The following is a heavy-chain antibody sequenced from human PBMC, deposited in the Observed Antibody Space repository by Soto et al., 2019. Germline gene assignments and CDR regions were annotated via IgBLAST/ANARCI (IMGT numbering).Heavy chain of an antibody. J-gene: IGHJ4*02. D-gene: IGHD5-12*01. CDR2: SSGSGETT. CDR3: AKGGPSAYSSSYN. Sequence: GGSLRLSCGASGFSFSSYAMSWVRQAPGKGLEWVSSSSGSGETTYYADSVNGRFTISRDNSKNTLYLQMNSLRAEDTAVYQCAKGGPSAYSSSYNWGRGTLVTVSS. V-gene: IGHV3-23*01. CDR1: GFSFSSYA.